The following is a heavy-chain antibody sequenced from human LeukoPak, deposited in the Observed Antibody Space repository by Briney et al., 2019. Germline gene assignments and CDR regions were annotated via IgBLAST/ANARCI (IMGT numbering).Heavy chain of an antibody. CDR2: IYYSGST. CDR3: ARVYSSGWYPYYYYYMDV. CDR1: GGSISSYY. D-gene: IGHD6-19*01. V-gene: IGHV4-59*13. J-gene: IGHJ6*03. Sequence: SETLSLTCTVSGGSISSYYWSWIRQPPGKGLEWIGYIYYSGSTNYNPSLKSRVTISVDTSKNQFSLELSSVTAADTAVYYCARVYSSGWYPYYYYYMDVWGKGTTVTVSS.